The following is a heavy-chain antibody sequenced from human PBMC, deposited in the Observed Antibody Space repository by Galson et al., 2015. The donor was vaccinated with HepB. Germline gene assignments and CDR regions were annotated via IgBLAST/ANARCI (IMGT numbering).Heavy chain of an antibody. Sequence: QSGAEVKKPGDSLKISCKGSGYIFYNYWIGWVRQMPGKGLEWMGIIYPGDSDTRYSPSFQGHVTISADKSTSTAYLQWNSLKASDPAMYYCASQLSAGWNYFCDYWGQGTLVTVSS. D-gene: IGHD1-7*01. CDR3: ASQLSAGWNYFCDY. CDR1: GYIFYNYW. J-gene: IGHJ4*02. V-gene: IGHV5-51*06. CDR2: IYPGDSDT.